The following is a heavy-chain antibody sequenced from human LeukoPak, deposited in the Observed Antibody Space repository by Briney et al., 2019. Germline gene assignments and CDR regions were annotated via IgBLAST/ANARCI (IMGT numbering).Heavy chain of an antibody. CDR2: IRYDGSDK. CDR1: GFTFSSYG. V-gene: IGHV3-30*02. CDR3: AKDLTTVTTQGDY. Sequence: GGSLRLSCAASGFTFSSYGMHWVRQAPGKGLEWVAFIRYDGSDKYYADSVRGRFTISRDNSKNTLYLQMNSLRTEDTAVYYCAKDLTTVTTQGDYWGQGTLVTVSS. D-gene: IGHD4-17*01. J-gene: IGHJ4*02.